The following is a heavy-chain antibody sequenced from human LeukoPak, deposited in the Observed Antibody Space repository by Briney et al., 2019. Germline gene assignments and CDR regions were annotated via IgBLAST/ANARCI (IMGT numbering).Heavy chain of an antibody. Sequence: SETLSLTCTVSGGSISSYYWGWIRQPPGKGLEWIGSIYYSGSTYYNPSLKSRVTISVDTSKNQFSLKLSSVTAADTAVYYCARDRSGSYRPFDYWGQGTLVTVSS. D-gene: IGHD1-26*01. CDR1: GGSISSYY. V-gene: IGHV4-39*07. CDR3: ARDRSGSYRPFDY. CDR2: IYYSGST. J-gene: IGHJ4*02.